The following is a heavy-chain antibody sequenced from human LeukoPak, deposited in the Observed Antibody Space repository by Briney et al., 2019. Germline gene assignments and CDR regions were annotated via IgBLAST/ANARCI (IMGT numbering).Heavy chain of an antibody. CDR1: GFSFSSYA. CDR2: ISYDGSNK. CDR3: ARSVVVISYYFDY. J-gene: IGHJ4*02. V-gene: IGHV3-30-3*01. D-gene: IGHD3-22*01. Sequence: GGSLRLSCAASGFSFSSYAMHWVRQAPGKGLEWVAVISYDGSNKYYADSVKGRFTISRDNSKNTLYLQMNSLRAEDTAVYYCARSVVVISYYFDYWGQGTLVTVSS.